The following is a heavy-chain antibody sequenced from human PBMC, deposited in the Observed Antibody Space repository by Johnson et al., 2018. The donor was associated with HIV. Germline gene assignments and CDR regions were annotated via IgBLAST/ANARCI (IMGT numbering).Heavy chain of an antibody. D-gene: IGHD2-15*01. Sequence: VQLVESGGGLVQPGRSLRLSCAASGFTFDDYAMHWVRQAQGKGLAWVSGISWNSGSIGYVDSVKGRFTISRDNSKNTLYLQMDSLRAEDTAVYYCARERYGSQAIDGFDIWGQGTMVTCSS. CDR3: ARERYGSQAIDGFDI. CDR1: GFTFDDYA. V-gene: IGHV3-9*01. CDR2: ISWNSGSI. J-gene: IGHJ3*02.